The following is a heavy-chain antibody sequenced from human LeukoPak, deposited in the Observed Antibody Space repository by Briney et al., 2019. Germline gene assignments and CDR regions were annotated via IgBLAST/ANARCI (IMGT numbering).Heavy chain of an antibody. CDR3: ARDRRAHN. CDR2: ISNSGSTI. CDR1: GFTFSSYE. V-gene: IGHV3-48*03. Sequence: PGGSLRLSCAASGFTFSSYEINWVRQAPGKGLEWVSYISNSGSTIYYADSVKGRFTVSRDNAKNSLYLQMNSLRAEDTAVYYCARDRRAHNWGQGTPVTVSS. J-gene: IGHJ4*02.